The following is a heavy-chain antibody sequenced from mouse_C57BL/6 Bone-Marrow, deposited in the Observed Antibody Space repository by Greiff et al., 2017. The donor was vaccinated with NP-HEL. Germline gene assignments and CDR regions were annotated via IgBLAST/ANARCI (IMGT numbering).Heavy chain of an antibody. V-gene: IGHV1-81*01. CDR2: IYPRSGNT. CDR3: ARVHHITTVVATRAMDY. CDR1: GYTFTSYG. Sequence: QVQLQQSGAELARPGASVKLSCKASGYTFTSYGIRWVKQRTGQGLEWIGEIYPRSGNTYYNEKFKGKATLTADKSSSTAYIELRSLTSEDSAVYFCARVHHITTVVATRAMDYWGQGTSVTVSS. J-gene: IGHJ4*01. D-gene: IGHD1-1*01.